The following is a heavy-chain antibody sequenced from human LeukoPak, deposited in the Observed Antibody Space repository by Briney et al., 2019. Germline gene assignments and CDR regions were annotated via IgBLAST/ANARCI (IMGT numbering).Heavy chain of an antibody. CDR3: ARSGWYDDFDY. J-gene: IGHJ4*02. CDR1: GFTFNIYS. V-gene: IGHV3-48*01. D-gene: IGHD6-19*01. Sequence: GGSLRLSCAASGFTFNIYSMNWVRQAPGKGLEWISYLSRDTTAIYYADSVKGRLTISRDNAKNSLYLQMNSLRAEDTAMYYCARSGWYDDFDYLGQGTLVTVSS. CDR2: LSRDTTAI.